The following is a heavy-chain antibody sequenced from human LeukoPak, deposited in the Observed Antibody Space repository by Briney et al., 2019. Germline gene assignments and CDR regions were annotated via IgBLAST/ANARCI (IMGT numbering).Heavy chain of an antibody. CDR2: LYISGST. V-gene: IGHV4-61*02. D-gene: IGHD3-22*01. J-gene: IGHJ5*02. Sequence: PSETLSLTCTVSGGSISSGSYYWSWIRQPAGKGLEWIGRLYISGSTDYNPSLKSRVTISVDTSKNQFSLKLSSVTAADTAVYYCARDSSGYSHWFDPWGQGTLVTVSS. CDR3: ARDSSGYSHWFDP. CDR1: GGSISSGSYY.